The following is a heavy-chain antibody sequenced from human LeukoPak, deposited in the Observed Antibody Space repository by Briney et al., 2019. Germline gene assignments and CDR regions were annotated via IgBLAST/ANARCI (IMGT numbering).Heavy chain of an antibody. CDR1: GYTFTHYY. Sequence: ASVKVSCKASGYTFTHYYMHWVRQAPGQGLEWLGVINPSGGNTTFAQKFQGRVTMTRDTSTNTVYMELSSLRSEDTAVYYCARDQVIVVVPVGSSRVPSPVDLNYYFYGMDVWGQGTTVAVSS. V-gene: IGHV1-46*01. CDR3: ARDQVIVVVPVGSSRVPSPVDLNYYFYGMDV. CDR2: INPSGGNT. J-gene: IGHJ6*02. D-gene: IGHD2-2*01.